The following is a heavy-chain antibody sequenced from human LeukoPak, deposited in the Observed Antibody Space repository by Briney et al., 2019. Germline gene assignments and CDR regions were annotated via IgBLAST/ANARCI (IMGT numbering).Heavy chain of an antibody. CDR2: ISYDGSNK. J-gene: IGHJ4*02. CDR3: ARDWERDYYDSSGYLDY. CDR1: GFTSSSYA. Sequence: GRSLRLSCAASGFTSSSYAMHWVRQAPGKGLEWVAVISYDGSNKYYADSVKGRFTISRDNSKNTLYLQMNSLRAEDTAVYYCARDWERDYYDSSGYLDYWGQGTLVTVSS. V-gene: IGHV3-30-3*01. D-gene: IGHD3-22*01.